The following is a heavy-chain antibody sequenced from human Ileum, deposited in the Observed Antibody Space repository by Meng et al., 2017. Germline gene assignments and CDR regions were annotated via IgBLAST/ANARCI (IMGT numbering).Heavy chain of an antibody. CDR2: TNSDGSST. V-gene: IGHV3-74*01. CDR3: ARVTQQLVDDF. CDR1: GFTFTSYW. Sequence: GESLKISCAATGFTFTSYWMDWVRQAPGEGLVWVARTNSDGSSTIHADAVKGRFTISRDNSKNMLYLQMNSLRAEDTAVYYCARVTQQLVDDFWGQGTLVTVSS. D-gene: IGHD6-13*01. J-gene: IGHJ4*02.